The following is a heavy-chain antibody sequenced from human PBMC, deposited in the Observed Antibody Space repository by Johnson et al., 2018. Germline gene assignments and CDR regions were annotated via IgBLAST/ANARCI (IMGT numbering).Heavy chain of an antibody. CDR3: SRAESSPHYGMDV. D-gene: IGHD6-13*01. CDR1: GFTFSSYG. Sequence: QVQLQESGGGVVQPGRSLRLSCAASGFTFSSYGMHWVRQAPGKGLEWVAIISYDGSNKYYADSVKGRFTISRDNSKNTLYLQMNSRRAEDTAVYYCSRAESSPHYGMDVWGQGTTVTVSS. J-gene: IGHJ6*02. CDR2: ISYDGSNK. V-gene: IGHV3-30*03.